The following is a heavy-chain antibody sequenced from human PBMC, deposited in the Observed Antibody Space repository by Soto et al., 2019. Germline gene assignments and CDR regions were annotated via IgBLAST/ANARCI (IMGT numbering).Heavy chain of an antibody. CDR3: ARLELVRGLYYYCYMDV. V-gene: IGHV4-39*01. Sequence: SETLSLTCTVSGGSISSSSWGWIRQPPGKGLEWIGTFHSSGSTFYNSSLTSRVSISVDTSKNQFSLKLSSVTAADTAVYYCARLELVRGLYYYCYMDVWGKATTVTVSS. D-gene: IGHD6-13*01. J-gene: IGHJ6*03. CDR1: GGSISSSS. CDR2: FHSSGST.